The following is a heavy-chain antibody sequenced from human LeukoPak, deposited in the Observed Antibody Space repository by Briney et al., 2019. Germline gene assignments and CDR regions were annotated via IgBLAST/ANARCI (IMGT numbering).Heavy chain of an antibody. CDR1: GASLNGHY. V-gene: IGHV4-34*01. D-gene: IGHD2-8*01. CDR2: GSDSGGT. J-gene: IGHJ5*02. CDR3: AKNGQSGFSFDP. Sequence: SETLSLTCAVYGASLNGHYWSWIRQPPGKGLEWIGEGSDSGGTKFNPSLKSRVTILADTSKNQFSLKLSSVTAADTAVYYCAKNGQSGFSFDPWGQGTLVTVSS.